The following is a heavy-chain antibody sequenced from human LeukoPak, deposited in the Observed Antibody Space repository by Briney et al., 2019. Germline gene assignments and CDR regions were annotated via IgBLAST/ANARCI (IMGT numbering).Heavy chain of an antibody. CDR1: GGSISGYY. J-gene: IGHJ4*02. V-gene: IGHV4-4*07. D-gene: IGHD3-16*02. CDR3: ARHQGGKGSYVWGSYRWSPFDY. CDR2: IYTSGST. Sequence: SETLSLTCTVSGGSISGYYWNWIRQSAGKGLEWIGRIYTSGSTQDNPSLKSRVTISVDTSKNQFSLKLSSVTAADSAVYYCARHQGGKGSYVWGSYRWSPFDYWGQGTLVTVSS.